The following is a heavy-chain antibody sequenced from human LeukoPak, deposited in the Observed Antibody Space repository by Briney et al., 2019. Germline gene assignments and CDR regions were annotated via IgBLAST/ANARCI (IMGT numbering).Heavy chain of an antibody. CDR1: GFTFSRYS. CDR2: ISSSSSTI. D-gene: IGHD3-3*01. J-gene: IGHJ4*02. Sequence: GGSLRLSCAASGFTFSRYSMNWVRQAPGKGLEWVSYISSSSSTIYYADSVKGRFTISRDNAKNSLYLQMNSLRAEDTAVYYCARMGRGTIFGVARRDSLDYWGQGTLVTVSS. CDR3: ARMGRGTIFGVARRDSLDY. V-gene: IGHV3-48*04.